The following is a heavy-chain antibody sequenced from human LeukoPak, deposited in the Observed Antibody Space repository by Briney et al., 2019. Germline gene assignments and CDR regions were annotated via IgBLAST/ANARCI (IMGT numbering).Heavy chain of an antibody. J-gene: IGHJ4*02. Sequence: GASVKVSCKASGYTFTSYGISWVRQAPGQGLEWMGWISAYNGNTNYAQKLQGRVTMTTDTSTSTAYMELRSLRSDDTAVYYCARDFPYYYDSSGYYPTTDYWGQGTLVTVSS. V-gene: IGHV1-18*01. CDR3: ARDFPYYYDSSGYYPTTDY. CDR1: GYTFTSYG. D-gene: IGHD3-22*01. CDR2: ISAYNGNT.